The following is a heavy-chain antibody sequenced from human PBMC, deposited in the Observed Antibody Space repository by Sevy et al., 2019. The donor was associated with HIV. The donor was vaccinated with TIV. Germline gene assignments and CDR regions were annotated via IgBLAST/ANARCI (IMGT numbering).Heavy chain of an antibody. CDR2: ISSSSSTI. J-gene: IGHJ4*02. Sequence: GGSLRLSCAASGFTFSSYSMNWVRQAPGKGPEWVSYISSSSSTIYYADSVKVRFTISRDNAKNSLYLQMNSLRDEDTAVYYCARNPPRDDYAFDYWGQGTLVTVSS. D-gene: IGHD5-12*01. CDR1: GFTFSSYS. CDR3: ARNPPRDDYAFDY. V-gene: IGHV3-48*02.